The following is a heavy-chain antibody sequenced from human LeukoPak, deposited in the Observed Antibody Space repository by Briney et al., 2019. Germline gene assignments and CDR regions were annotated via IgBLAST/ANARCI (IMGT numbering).Heavy chain of an antibody. CDR3: AKAYSRGWYPTWFDP. V-gene: IGHV3-23*01. J-gene: IGHJ5*02. CDR2: LSGCGGST. CDR1: GFHFSRYA. D-gene: IGHD6-19*01. Sequence: PGGSLRLSCAASGFHFSRYAMSWVRQPRGKGLEWVSALSGCGGSTYYADSVQGQFTISRDNTQNPLYLQMNSLRAEDTAVYYCAKAYSRGWYPTWFDPWGQGTRVTVSS.